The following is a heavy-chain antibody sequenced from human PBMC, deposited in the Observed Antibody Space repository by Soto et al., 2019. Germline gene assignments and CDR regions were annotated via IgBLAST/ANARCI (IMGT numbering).Heavy chain of an antibody. D-gene: IGHD2-21*02. CDR1: GYSFTTYW. J-gene: IGHJ4*02. CDR3: ARQGAGDGLDY. V-gene: IGHV5-51*01. Sequence: VESLKISCKGSGYSFTTYWIGWVRQMPWKGLEWMGIIYPGDSYTGYSPSFQGQVTISADRSISTTFLQWSSLRASDTAIYYCARQGAGDGLDYLGQGTLLTVSA. CDR2: IYPGDSYT.